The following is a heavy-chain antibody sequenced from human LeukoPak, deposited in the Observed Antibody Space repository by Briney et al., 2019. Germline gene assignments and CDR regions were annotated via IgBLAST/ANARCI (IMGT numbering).Heavy chain of an antibody. J-gene: IGHJ6*02. CDR3: ARIRTGTTYYYAMDV. CDR1: GGIFSSHA. CDR2: IIPRLDIA. Sequence: SVKVSCKASGGIFSSHAISWVRQAPGQGLEWMGRIIPRLDIAIYAQMFQGRVTITADKATPTAYMELTSLRSEDTAVYYCARIRTGTTYYYAMDVWGQGTTVTVSS. D-gene: IGHD1-1*01. V-gene: IGHV1-69*04.